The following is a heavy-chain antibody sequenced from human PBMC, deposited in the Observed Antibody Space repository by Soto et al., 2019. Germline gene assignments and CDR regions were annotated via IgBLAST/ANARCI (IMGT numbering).Heavy chain of an antibody. D-gene: IGHD3-10*01. CDR1: GFTFSSYW. CDR2: IKQDGSEK. CDR3: ARGRKEGLRGTTIPKAPGRYYFDY. J-gene: IGHJ4*02. Sequence: GESLKISCAASGFTFSSYWMSWVRQAPGKGLEWVANIKQDGSEKYYVDSVKGRFTISRDNAKNSLYLQMNSLRAEDTAVYYCARGRKEGLRGTTIPKAPGRYYFDYWGQGTLVTVSS. V-gene: IGHV3-7*04.